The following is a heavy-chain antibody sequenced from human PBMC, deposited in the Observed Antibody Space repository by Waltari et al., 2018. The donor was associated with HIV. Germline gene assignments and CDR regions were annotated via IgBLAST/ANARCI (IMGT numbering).Heavy chain of an antibody. Sequence: EVQLVESGGRLVKPGRSIRLSCAAPGFNVTVAWMSWVRQAPEKGLEWVGRIKSETDGGARDYAAPVKGRFSLSRDDSRNTLYLQMNSLKTEDTARYYCVTDTMPDFWGQGILVTVSS. CDR3: VTDTMPDF. CDR1: GFNVTVAW. CDR2: IKSETDGGAR. V-gene: IGHV3-15*01. D-gene: IGHD3-3*01. J-gene: IGHJ4*02.